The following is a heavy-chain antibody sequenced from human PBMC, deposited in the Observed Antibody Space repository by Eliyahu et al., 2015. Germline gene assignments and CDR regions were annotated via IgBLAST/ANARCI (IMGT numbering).Heavy chain of an antibody. Sequence: EVQLVESGGGLVKPGGSLRLSCAASGCSXSRFSMNWVRQAPGKGLXXVSSISGSSSXIYHADSVRGRFTISRDNTKNSLYLQMNSLRAEDTGVYYCARDCDESGYSGYVAWGQGTLVTVSS. J-gene: IGHJ5*02. CDR1: GCSXSRFS. CDR2: ISGSSSXI. CDR3: ARDCDESGYSGYVA. V-gene: IGHV3-21*06. D-gene: IGHD5-12*01.